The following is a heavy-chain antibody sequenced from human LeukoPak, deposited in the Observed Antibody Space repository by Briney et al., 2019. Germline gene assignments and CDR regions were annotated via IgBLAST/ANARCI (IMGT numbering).Heavy chain of an antibody. CDR1: GLTFSSYG. Sequence: GGSLRLSCAASGLTFSSYGMHWVRQAPGKGLEWMAVISYDGSNSFCADSVKGRFTISRDNSKNTLYLQMNSLRAEDTAVYYCARDKPYYDILTGYYPPEPTYYFDYWGQGTLVTVSS. J-gene: IGHJ4*02. CDR2: ISYDGSNS. CDR3: ARDKPYYDILTGYYPPEPTYYFDY. V-gene: IGHV3-30*03. D-gene: IGHD3-9*01.